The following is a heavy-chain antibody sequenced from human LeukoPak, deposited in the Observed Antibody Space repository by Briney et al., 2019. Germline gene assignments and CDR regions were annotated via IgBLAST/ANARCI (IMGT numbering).Heavy chain of an antibody. CDR3: ARGGYYYDSSGYYYFDY. D-gene: IGHD3-22*01. CDR1: GYTFTSYA. V-gene: IGHV7-4-1*02. Sequence: GASVKVSCKASGYTFTSYAMNWGRQAPGQGLEWMGWINTNTGNPTYAQGFTGRFVFSLDTSVSTAYLQISSLKAEDTAVYYCARGGYYYDSSGYYYFDYWGQGTLVTVSS. J-gene: IGHJ4*02. CDR2: INTNTGNP.